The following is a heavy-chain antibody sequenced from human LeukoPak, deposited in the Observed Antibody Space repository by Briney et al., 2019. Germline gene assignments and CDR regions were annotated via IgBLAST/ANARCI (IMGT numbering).Heavy chain of an antibody. Sequence: ASVKVSCKASGDTFTSYGISWVRHAPGQGLEWMGWISAYNGNTNYEKKLQDRVTMTTDTSTSTAYMELRSMRSDDTAVYCCARVSMVRGVIRYNWFDPWGQGTLVTVSS. CDR1: GDTFTSYG. CDR2: ISAYNGNT. CDR3: ARVSMVRGVIRYNWFDP. D-gene: IGHD3-10*01. V-gene: IGHV1-18*04. J-gene: IGHJ5*02.